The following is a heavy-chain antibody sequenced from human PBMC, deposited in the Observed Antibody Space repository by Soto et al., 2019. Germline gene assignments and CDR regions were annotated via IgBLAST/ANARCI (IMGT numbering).Heavy chain of an antibody. D-gene: IGHD5-12*01. CDR3: ARGLYSGWHYFDY. J-gene: IGHJ4*02. V-gene: IGHV3-66*01. Sequence: EVQLVESGGGLVQPGGSLRLSCAASGFTVSSNYMSWVRQAPGKGLEWVSVIYSGGSTYYADSVKGRFTISRDNSKKTLYLQMNSLRAEDTAVYYCARGLYSGWHYFDYWGQGTLVTVSS. CDR1: GFTVSSNY. CDR2: IYSGGST.